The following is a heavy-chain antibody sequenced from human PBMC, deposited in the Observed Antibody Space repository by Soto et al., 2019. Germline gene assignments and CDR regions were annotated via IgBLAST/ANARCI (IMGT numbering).Heavy chain of an antibody. Sequence: WIRQPPGKGLEWMGIIYPGDSDTRYSPSFEGQVTISADKSISTAYLQWSSLKASDTAMYYCARRGSGWYDYWGQGTPVTVSS. CDR3: ARRGSGWYDY. CDR2: IYPGDSDT. J-gene: IGHJ4*02. V-gene: IGHV5-51*01. D-gene: IGHD6-19*01.